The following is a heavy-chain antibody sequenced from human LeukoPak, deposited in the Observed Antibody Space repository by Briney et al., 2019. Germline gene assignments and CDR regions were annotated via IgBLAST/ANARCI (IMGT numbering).Heavy chain of an antibody. J-gene: IGHJ4*02. CDR2: ISGSGAIT. CDR1: GFSFNNYA. D-gene: IGHD2-2*01. Sequence: GGSLRLSCVDSGFSFNNYAMTWVRQAPGKGLEWVSVISGSGAITYYADSVKGRFTISRDNSKNTLYLQMNRLRAEDTAVYYCAKDAELLSFDYWGQGTLVTVSS. V-gene: IGHV3-23*01. CDR3: AKDAELLSFDY.